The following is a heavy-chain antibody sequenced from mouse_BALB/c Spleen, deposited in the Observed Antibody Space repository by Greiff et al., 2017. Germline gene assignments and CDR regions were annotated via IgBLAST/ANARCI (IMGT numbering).Heavy chain of an antibody. J-gene: IGHJ2*01. CDR3: AREGSTTVVALYYFDY. CDR2: IWAGGST. Sequence: QVQLKQSGPGLVAPSQSLSITCTVSGFSLTSYGVHWVRQPPGKGLEWLGVIWAGGSTNYNSALMSRLSISKDNSKSQVFLKMNSLQTDDTAMYYCAREGSTTVVALYYFDYWGQGTTLTVSS. D-gene: IGHD1-1*01. CDR1: GFSLTSYG. V-gene: IGHV2-9*02.